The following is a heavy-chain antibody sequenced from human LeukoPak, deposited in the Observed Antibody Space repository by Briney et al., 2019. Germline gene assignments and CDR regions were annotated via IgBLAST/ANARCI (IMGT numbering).Heavy chain of an antibody. V-gene: IGHV3-23*01. CDR2: ISGSGGST. D-gene: IGHD1-1*01. CDR3: ANRVGWNGDDY. CDR1: GFTFNNAW. J-gene: IGHJ4*02. Sequence: PGGSLRLSCAASGFTFNNAWMSWVRQAPGKGLEWVSAISGSGGSTYYADSVKGRFTISRDNSKNTLYLQMNSLRAEDTAVYYCANRVGWNGDDYWGQGTLVTVSS.